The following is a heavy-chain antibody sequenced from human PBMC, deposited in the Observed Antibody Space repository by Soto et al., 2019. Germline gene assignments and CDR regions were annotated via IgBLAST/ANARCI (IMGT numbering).Heavy chain of an antibody. J-gene: IGHJ4*02. V-gene: IGHV1-69*06. CDR3: ARCHSDSSGPGYLDS. Sequence: QVRLVQSEAEVKKAGSSVKVSCKASGGTFISDAVTWVRQAPGQGLEWMGGVIPMFPKANYAQKFQGRATITADKSTSTVYMELHSLKSEDTALYYCARCHSDSSGPGYLDSWGQGTLATVTS. D-gene: IGHD3-22*01. CDR1: GGTFISDA. CDR2: VIPMFPKA.